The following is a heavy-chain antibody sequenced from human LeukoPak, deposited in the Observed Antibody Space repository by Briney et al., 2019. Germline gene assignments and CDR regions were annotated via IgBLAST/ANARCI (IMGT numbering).Heavy chain of an antibody. CDR3: AKARAGMYSSGWYSDAFDI. V-gene: IGHV3-23*01. CDR2: ISGSDGST. D-gene: IGHD6-19*01. CDR1: GFTFSSYA. J-gene: IGHJ3*02. Sequence: GGSLTLTCAASGFTFSSYAMSWVRQAPGRGLEWVSAISGSDGSTYYADSVKGRFTISRDNSKNTLYLQMNSLRAEDTAVYYCAKARAGMYSSGWYSDAFDIWGQGTMVTVSS.